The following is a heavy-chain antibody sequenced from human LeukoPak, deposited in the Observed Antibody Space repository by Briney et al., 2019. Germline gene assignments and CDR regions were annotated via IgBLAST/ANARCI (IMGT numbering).Heavy chain of an antibody. J-gene: IGHJ1*01. D-gene: IGHD1-7*01. CDR2: ISFDGSNK. Sequence: PGGSLRLSCAASGFTFNSYGMHWVRQAPGKGLEWLAVISFDGSNKYFADSVEGRLVVSRDNSNNTLYLHMNTLRPDDTAIYYCAAYHASGTFGYFQHWGQGTLVTV. CDR3: AAYHASGTFGYFQH. V-gene: IGHV3-30*03. CDR1: GFTFNSYG.